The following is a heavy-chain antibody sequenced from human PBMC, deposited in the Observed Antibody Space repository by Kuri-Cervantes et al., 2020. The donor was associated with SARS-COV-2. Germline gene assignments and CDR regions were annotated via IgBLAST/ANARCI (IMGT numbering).Heavy chain of an antibody. CDR3: ARGEGSRGLMVVLGWRGAGRLDF. CDR1: GYTFTGYY. V-gene: IGHV1-2*04. CDR2: INPNSGGT. Sequence: ASVKVSCKASGYTFTGYYMHWVRQAPGQGLEWMGWINPNSGGTNYAQKFQGWVTMTRDTSISTVYLELSRLRSDDPAVYYCARGEGSRGLMVVLGWRGAGRLDFWGQGTLVTVSS. D-gene: IGHD3-10*01. J-gene: IGHJ4*02.